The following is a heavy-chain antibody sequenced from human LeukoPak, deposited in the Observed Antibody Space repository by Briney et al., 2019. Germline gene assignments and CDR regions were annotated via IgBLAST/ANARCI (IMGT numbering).Heavy chain of an antibody. CDR1: GGSISSGGYS. V-gene: IGHV4-30-2*01. D-gene: IGHD3-22*01. J-gene: IGHJ3*02. CDR3: ARPTDYYDSSGLGSSAFDI. CDR2: IYHSGST. Sequence: SQTLSLTCAVSGGSISSGGYSWSWIRQPPGKGLEWIGYIYHSGSTYYNPSLKSRVTISVDRSKNQFSLKLSSVTAADTAVYYCARPTDYYDSSGLGSSAFDIWGQGTMVTVSS.